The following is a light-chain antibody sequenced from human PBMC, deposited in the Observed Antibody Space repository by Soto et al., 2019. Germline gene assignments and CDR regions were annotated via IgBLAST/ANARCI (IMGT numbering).Light chain of an antibody. CDR3: QQATSFPRT. CDR2: AAS. J-gene: IGKJ1*01. V-gene: IGKV1-12*01. Sequence: DIQMTQSPSTLSASVGDRVTISCRASQGITSWLAWYQQKPGRAPKLLIYAASTLQSGVPSRFSGSGSGTEFTLTISSLQPEDFATYYCQQATSFPRTFGQGTKVDIK. CDR1: QGITSW.